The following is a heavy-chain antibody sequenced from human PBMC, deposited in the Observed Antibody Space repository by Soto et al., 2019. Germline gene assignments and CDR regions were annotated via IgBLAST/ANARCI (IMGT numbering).Heavy chain of an antibody. D-gene: IGHD4-4*01. V-gene: IGHV1-18*01. CDR3: ARVGGDYSFSTVYGMDV. J-gene: IGHJ6*02. CDR2: TIPALGKT. Sequence: KVSCKTSGDNFKKNVFTWVRQAPGQGLEWMGGTIPALGKTHYIEKFQGRVTMTTDTSTSTAYMELRSLRSDDTAVYYCARVGGDYSFSTVYGMDVWGQGTTVTVSS. CDR1: GDNFKKNV.